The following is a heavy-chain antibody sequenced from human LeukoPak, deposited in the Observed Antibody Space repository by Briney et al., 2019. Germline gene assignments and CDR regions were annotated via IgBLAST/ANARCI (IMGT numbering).Heavy chain of an antibody. D-gene: IGHD3-3*02. CDR1: EFTFSSYG. CDR2: ISDDGIKI. Sequence: PGGSLRLSCAASEFTFSSYGMHWVRQAPGKGLEWVAVISDDGIKIYYADSVKGRFTISRDKSKNTVYLQMNSLRADDTAVYYCAKDSRHYYFDYWGQGTLVTVSS. J-gene: IGHJ4*02. CDR3: AKDSRHYYFDY. V-gene: IGHV3-30*18.